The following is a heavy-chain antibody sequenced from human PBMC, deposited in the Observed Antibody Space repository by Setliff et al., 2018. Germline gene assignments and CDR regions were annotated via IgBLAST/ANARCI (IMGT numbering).Heavy chain of an antibody. CDR2: VGYNGNT. J-gene: IGHJ3*02. CDR3: ARWGENSGRPDWRAFDI. D-gene: IGHD1-26*01. V-gene: IGHV4-59*01. CDR1: GGPINNYH. Sequence: ETLSLTCTVSGGPINNYHWNWIRQPPGKGLEWIGYVGYNGNTHYNPSLNSRVTMSVDTSKNQFSLKLTSVSAADTAVYYCARWGENSGRPDWRAFDIWGQGTMVTVSS.